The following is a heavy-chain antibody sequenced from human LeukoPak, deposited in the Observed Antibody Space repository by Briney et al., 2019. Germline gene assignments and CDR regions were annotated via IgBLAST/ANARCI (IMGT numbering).Heavy chain of an antibody. J-gene: IGHJ4*02. Sequence: GGSLRLSCAASGFTLSSYWMHGVRQSPGKGLVWVSRINPDGSSTTYADSVKGRFTIPRDNAKNTLYLQMNSLRAEDTAVYYCARDGPQLVPFDYWGQGTLVTVSS. CDR2: INPDGSST. CDR1: GFTLSSYW. CDR3: ARDGPQLVPFDY. V-gene: IGHV3-74*01. D-gene: IGHD6-13*01.